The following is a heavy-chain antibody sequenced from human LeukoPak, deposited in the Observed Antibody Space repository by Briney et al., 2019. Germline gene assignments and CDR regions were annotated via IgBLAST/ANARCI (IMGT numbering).Heavy chain of an antibody. CDR2: ISAYNGNT. D-gene: IGHD3-16*02. V-gene: IGHV1-18*01. J-gene: IGHJ4*02. CDR3: ARVTNDYIWGTSRYTDDY. Sequence: ASVKVSCKASGYTFTNYGISWVRQAPGQGLEGMGWISAYNGNTNYAQNLQDRVSMTTDTSTSTAYMELRSLRSDDTAVYYCARVTNDYIWGTSRYTDDYWGQGTLVTVSP. CDR1: GYTFTNYG.